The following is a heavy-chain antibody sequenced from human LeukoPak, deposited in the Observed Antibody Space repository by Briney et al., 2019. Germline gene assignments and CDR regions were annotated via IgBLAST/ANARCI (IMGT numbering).Heavy chain of an antibody. D-gene: IGHD5-24*01. CDR2: MNTDGSTT. V-gene: IGHV3-74*01. Sequence: PGKSLRLSCAASGFTFRSYWMYWLRQAPGKGLVWVSRMNTDGSTTSYADSVKGRFTISRDNAKNTLYLQMNSLRAEDTAVYYCARDFGWVQDYWGQGTLVTVSS. J-gene: IGHJ4*02. CDR3: ARDFGWVQDY. CDR1: GFTFRSYW.